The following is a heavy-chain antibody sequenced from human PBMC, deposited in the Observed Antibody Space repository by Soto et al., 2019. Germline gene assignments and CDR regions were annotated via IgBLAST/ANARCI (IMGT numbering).Heavy chain of an antibody. Sequence: ASVKVSCKASGDTFSSYSISWVRQAPGQGLEWMGRIIPMVGTPNYAQKFQGRVTFSADKSTSTAYMVLNSLISDDTAVYYCATDGGSTSSSAYNYFLDVWGKGTPVTVSS. CDR3: ATDGGSTSSSAYNYFLDV. D-gene: IGHD3-16*01. J-gene: IGHJ6*03. CDR1: GDTFSSYS. CDR2: IIPMVGTP. V-gene: IGHV1-69*08.